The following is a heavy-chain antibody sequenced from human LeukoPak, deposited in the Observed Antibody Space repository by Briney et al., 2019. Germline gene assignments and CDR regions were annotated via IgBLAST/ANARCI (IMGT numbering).Heavy chain of an antibody. V-gene: IGHV1-69*13. Sequence: SVTVSCKASGGTFSSYAISWVRQAPGQGLEWMGGIIPIFGTANYAQKFQGRVTITADESTSTAYMELSSLRSEDTAVYYCARSGSVFGVVGLNHFDYWGQGTLVTVSS. CDR2: IIPIFGTA. D-gene: IGHD3-3*01. J-gene: IGHJ4*02. CDR3: ARSGSVFGVVGLNHFDY. CDR1: GGTFSSYA.